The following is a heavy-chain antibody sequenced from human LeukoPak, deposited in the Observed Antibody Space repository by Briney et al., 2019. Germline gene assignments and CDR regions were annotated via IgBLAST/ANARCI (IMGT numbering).Heavy chain of an antibody. CDR2: INSGGTVT. Sequence: GGSLRLSCAASGFTFSDFWMHWVRQAPGKGLVWVSRINSGGTVTNYADSVKGRLTISRDNAKNTLYLQMNSLRAEDTAVYYCARDGYSSGWYYFDYWGQGTLLTVSS. CDR3: ARDGYSSGWYYFDY. J-gene: IGHJ4*02. D-gene: IGHD6-19*01. V-gene: IGHV3-74*01. CDR1: GFTFSDFW.